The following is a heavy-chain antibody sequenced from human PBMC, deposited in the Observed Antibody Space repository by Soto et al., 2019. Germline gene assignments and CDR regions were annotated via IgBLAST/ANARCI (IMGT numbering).Heavy chain of an antibody. D-gene: IGHD6-13*01. CDR3: ARDIGYSSSWYKGYYYMDV. CDR1: GYTFTGYY. J-gene: IGHJ6*03. Sequence: VSVKVSCKASGYTFTGYYMHWVRQAPGQGLEWMGWINPNSGGTNYAQKFQGWVTMTRDTSISTAYMELSRLRSDDTAVYYCARDIGYSSSWYKGYYYMDVWGKGTTVTVSS. CDR2: INPNSGGT. V-gene: IGHV1-2*04.